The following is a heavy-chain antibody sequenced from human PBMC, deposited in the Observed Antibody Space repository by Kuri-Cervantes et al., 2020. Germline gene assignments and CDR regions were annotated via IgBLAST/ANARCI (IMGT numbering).Heavy chain of an antibody. D-gene: IGHD5-18*01. CDR2: ISSSSSYI. CDR3: VKEGGYSYGYFDY. CDR1: GFTFSSYS. J-gene: IGHJ4*02. V-gene: IGHV3-21*04. Sequence: GESLKISCAASGFTFSSYSMNWVRQAPGKGLEWVSSISSSSSYIYYADSVKGRFTISRDNSKNTLYLQMNSLRAEDTAVYYCVKEGGYSYGYFDYWGQGTLVTVSS.